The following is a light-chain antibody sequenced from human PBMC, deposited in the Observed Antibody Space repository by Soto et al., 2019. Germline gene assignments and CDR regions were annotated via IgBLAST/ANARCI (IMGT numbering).Light chain of an antibody. CDR2: DAS. CDR1: QDISNY. V-gene: IGKV1-33*01. CDR3: QQYDNLPST. J-gene: IGKJ2*01. Sequence: DIQMPQSPSSLSASVGDRVTITCQASQDISNYLNWYQQKPGKAPKLLIYDASNLETGVPSRFSGSGSVTDFTFTISSLQPEDIATDYCQQYDNLPSTFGQGTKLEIK.